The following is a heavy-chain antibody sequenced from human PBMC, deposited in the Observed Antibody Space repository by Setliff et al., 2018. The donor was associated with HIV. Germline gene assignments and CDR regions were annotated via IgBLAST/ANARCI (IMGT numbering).Heavy chain of an antibody. V-gene: IGHV4-34*01. CDR3: ARMAAAGRGHYYYYMDV. CDR2: NNHSEDT. D-gene: IGHD6-13*01. CDR1: GASFSNYY. J-gene: IGHJ6*03. Sequence: SETLSLTCAVYGASFSNYYWGWVRQPPGKGLEWIGENNHSEDTNYNPSLKSRVTISVDTSKNQFSLKLSSVTAADTAVYFCARMAAAGRGHYYYYMDVWGKGTTVTVS.